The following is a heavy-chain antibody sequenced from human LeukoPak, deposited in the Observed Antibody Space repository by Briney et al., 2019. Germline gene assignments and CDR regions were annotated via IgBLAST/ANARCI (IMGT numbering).Heavy chain of an antibody. CDR3: AKDRVITMVRGVTSVYFDY. CDR1: GFTFSSYA. J-gene: IGHJ4*02. V-gene: IGHV3-23*01. Sequence: GGSLRLSSAASGFTFSSYAMSWVRQAPGKGLEWVSAISGSGGSTYYADSVKGRFTISRDNSKNTLYLQMNSLRAEDTAVYYCAKDRVITMVRGVTSVYFDYWGQGTLVTVSS. D-gene: IGHD3-10*01. CDR2: ISGSGGST.